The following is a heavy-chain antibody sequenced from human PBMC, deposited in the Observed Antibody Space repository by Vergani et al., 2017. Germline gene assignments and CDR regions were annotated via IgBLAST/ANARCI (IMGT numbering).Heavy chain of an antibody. CDR3: AREVWPQYYFDY. V-gene: IGHV3-21*01. J-gene: IGHJ4*02. CDR1: GFTFSSYA. CDR2: ISSSSSYI. D-gene: IGHD1-14*01. Sequence: EVQLLESGGGLVQPGGSLRLSCAASGFTFSSYAMSWVRQAPGKGLEWVSSISSSSSYIYYADSVKGRFTISRDNAKNSLYLQMNSLRAEDTAVYYCAREVWPQYYFDYWGQGTLVTVSS.